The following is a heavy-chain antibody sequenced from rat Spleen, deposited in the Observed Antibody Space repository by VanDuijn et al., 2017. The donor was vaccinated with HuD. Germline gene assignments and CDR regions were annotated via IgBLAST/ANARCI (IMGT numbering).Heavy chain of an antibody. D-gene: IGHD1-2*01. CDR3: ARRVSWPYYYSSYDYWYFDF. CDR2: ISSGGVNT. V-gene: IGHV5S13*01. J-gene: IGHJ1*01. CDR1: GFTFSNTG. Sequence: EVQLVESGGGLVQPGRSLKLSCAASGFTFSNTGMVWVRQTPTKGLEWVASISSGGVNTYYRDSVKGRFTISRDNAKSSLYLQMNSLKSEDTATYYCARRVSWPYYYSSYDYWYFDFWGPGTMVTVSS.